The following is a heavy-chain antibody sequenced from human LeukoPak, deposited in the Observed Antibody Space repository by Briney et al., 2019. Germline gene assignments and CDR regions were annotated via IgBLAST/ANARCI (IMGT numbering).Heavy chain of an antibody. CDR3: AKYRYYDILTGYVYFDY. CDR1: GFTFSSYA. J-gene: IGHJ4*02. Sequence: GGSLRLSCAASGFTFSSYAMSWVRQAPGKGLEWVSAISGSGGSTYYADSVKGRFTISRDNSKNTLYLQMNSLRAEDTAVYYCAKYRYYDILTGYVYFDYWGQGTLVTVSS. D-gene: IGHD3-9*01. CDR2: ISGSGGST. V-gene: IGHV3-23*01.